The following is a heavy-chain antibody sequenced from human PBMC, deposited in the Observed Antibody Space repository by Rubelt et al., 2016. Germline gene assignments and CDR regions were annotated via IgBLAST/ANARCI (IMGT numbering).Heavy chain of an antibody. D-gene: IGHD3-22*01. CDR1: GFTFSSYA. V-gene: IGHV3-20*04. J-gene: IGHJ3*02. CDR2: INWNGGST. Sequence: GESGGGLVQPGGSLRLSCAASGFTFSSYAMSWVRQAPGKGLEWVSGINWNGGSTGYADSVKGRFTISRDNAKNSLYLQMNSLRAEDTALYYCASHQTYYYDSSGYYRLLDAFDIWGQGTMVTVSS. CDR3: ASHQTYYYDSSGYYRLLDAFDI.